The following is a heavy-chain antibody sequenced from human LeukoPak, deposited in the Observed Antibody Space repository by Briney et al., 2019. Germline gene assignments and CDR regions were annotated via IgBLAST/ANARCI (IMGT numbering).Heavy chain of an antibody. D-gene: IGHD3-22*01. J-gene: IGHJ4*02. CDR3: ARGRANYDSTGYYY. V-gene: IGHV4-59*01. Sequence: SETLSLTCTVSSGSINSYYWAWIREPPGKGLEWVGYIYSSGSTKYNPSLKSRVTITIDTSKNQFSLKLSSVTAADTAVYYCARGRANYDSTGYYYWGQGILVTVSS. CDR2: IYSSGST. CDR1: SGSINSYY.